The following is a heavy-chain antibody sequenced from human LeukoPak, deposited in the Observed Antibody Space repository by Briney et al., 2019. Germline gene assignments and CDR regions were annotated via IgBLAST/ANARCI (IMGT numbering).Heavy chain of an antibody. J-gene: IGHJ4*02. CDR1: GFTFSSHW. CDR3: VRDDRSYGVDY. Sequence: GGSLRLSCAASGFTFSSHWMHWVRQAPGKGLVCVARIKSDGTYRDYGDSVRGRFTISRNNAKDTLYLQMNSLRAEDTAVYYCVRDDRSYGVDYWGQGTPVTVSS. CDR2: IKSDGTYR. V-gene: IGHV3-74*01. D-gene: IGHD4-17*01.